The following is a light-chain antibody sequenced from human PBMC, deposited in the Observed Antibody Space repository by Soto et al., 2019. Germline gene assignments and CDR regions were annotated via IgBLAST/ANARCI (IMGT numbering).Light chain of an antibody. CDR1: SSDVGSYNL. Sequence: QSVLNQPASGSGSPGQSITISRPGTSSDVGSYNLVSWYQQHPGKAPKLMIYEGSKRPSGVSNRFSGSKSGNTASLTISGLQAEDEADYYCCSYAGSSTSHVVFGGGTKVTVL. V-gene: IGLV2-23*01. CDR2: EGS. J-gene: IGLJ2*01. CDR3: CSYAGSSTSHVV.